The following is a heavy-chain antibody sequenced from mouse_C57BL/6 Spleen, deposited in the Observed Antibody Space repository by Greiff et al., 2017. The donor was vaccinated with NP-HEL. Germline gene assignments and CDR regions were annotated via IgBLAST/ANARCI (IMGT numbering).Heavy chain of an antibody. CDR1: GYAFTNYL. Sequence: QVQLQQSGAELVRPGTSVKVSCKASGYAFTNYLLAWVKQRHGQGLEWIGEINPGSGCTNYNEKFKGKATLTADKSSSTDYLQLSSLTSDASAVYFCARDDDYLYYFDYWGQGTTLTVSS. D-gene: IGHD2-3*01. CDR2: INPGSGCT. J-gene: IGHJ2*01. V-gene: IGHV1-54*01. CDR3: ARDDDYLYYFDY.